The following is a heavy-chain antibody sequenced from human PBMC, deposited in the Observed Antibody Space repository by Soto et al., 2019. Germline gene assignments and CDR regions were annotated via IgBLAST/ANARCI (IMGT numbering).Heavy chain of an antibody. V-gene: IGHV4-4*07. CDR2: IYATGGGM. CDR3: TREQFGGDF. D-gene: IGHD3-10*01. J-gene: IGHJ1*01. Sequence: SETLSRTCNVSGGSINLYYWSCIRQPAGKGLEWIGRIYATGGGMYNDPSLRRRVSMSLDQSKNQISLTRRSVTAADTAMYYCTREQFGGDFWGPGTLVT. CDR1: GGSINLYY.